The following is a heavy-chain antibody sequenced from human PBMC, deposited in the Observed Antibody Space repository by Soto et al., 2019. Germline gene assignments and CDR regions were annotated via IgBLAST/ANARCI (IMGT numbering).Heavy chain of an antibody. CDR3: ARDRISFCSSASCPLVYYGLDV. Sequence: GGSLRLSCAASGFPFSTYWMHWVRQAPGKGPVWVSRINNDGSTTRYADSVKGRFTISRDNAKNTLYLLLHSLTSEDTAVYYCARDRISFCSSASCPLVYYGLDVWGQGTTVTVSS. CDR2: INNDGSTT. CDR1: GFPFSTYW. J-gene: IGHJ6*02. V-gene: IGHV3-74*01. D-gene: IGHD2-2*01.